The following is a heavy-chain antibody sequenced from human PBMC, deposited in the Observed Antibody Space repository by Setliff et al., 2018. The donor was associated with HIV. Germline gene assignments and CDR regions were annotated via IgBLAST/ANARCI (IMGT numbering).Heavy chain of an antibody. CDR2: IHPSGVST. V-gene: IGHV1-46*01. CDR3: ARNPRIAVAGTDYYYYMDV. CDR1: GYTFTSYY. D-gene: IGHD6-19*01. J-gene: IGHJ6*03. Sequence: ASVKVSCKASGYTFTSYYIHWVRQAPGQGLEWMGVIHPSGVSTSYAQNFQDRVTMTRDTSTSTVYMELSSLRSEDTAVYYCARNPRIAVAGTDYYYYMDVWGKGTTVTVSS.